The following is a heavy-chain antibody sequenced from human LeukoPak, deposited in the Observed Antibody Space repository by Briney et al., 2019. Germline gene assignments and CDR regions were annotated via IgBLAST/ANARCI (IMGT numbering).Heavy chain of an antibody. CDR2: INSDGTTT. V-gene: IGHV3-74*01. D-gene: IGHD1-7*01. CDR1: GFTFSSYW. Sequence: GGSLRLSCAASGFTFSSYWMHWVRQAPGKGLLWVSRINSDGTTTYYADSVKGRFTISRDNAKNTLYLQMTSLRAEDTAVYYCAKIPTGTFPGYAYFDYWGQGTLVTVSS. J-gene: IGHJ4*02. CDR3: AKIPTGTFPGYAYFDY.